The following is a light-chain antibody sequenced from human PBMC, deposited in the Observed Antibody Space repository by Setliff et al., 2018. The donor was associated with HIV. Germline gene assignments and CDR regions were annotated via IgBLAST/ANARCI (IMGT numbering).Light chain of an antibody. CDR1: PSDVGGFTL. V-gene: IGLV2-23*02. J-gene: IGLJ1*01. CDR2: DVT. CDR3: FSYTGSDTFV. Sequence: QSALSQPASVSGSPGQSITISCTGTPSDVGGFTLVSWYQKYPDRVPKLIIYDVTKRPSRVSDRFSGSKSANTASLTISGLQPEDEADYYCFSYTGSDTFVVGTGTKV.